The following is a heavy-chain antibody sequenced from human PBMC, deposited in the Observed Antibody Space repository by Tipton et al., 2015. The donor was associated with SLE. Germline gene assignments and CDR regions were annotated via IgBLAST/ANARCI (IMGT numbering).Heavy chain of an antibody. CDR3: ARGTNYCSVGTCYYQLFDY. J-gene: IGHJ4*02. V-gene: IGHV4-38-2*01. CDR2: IYYSGGT. D-gene: IGHD2-15*01. Sequence: TLSLTCAVSGFSINSGYYWAWIRQPPGKGLEWIGSIYYSGGTNYKPSLKSRVPMSVDTSKNQFSLNLTSVTAADTAVYYCARGTNYCSVGTCYYQLFDYWGQGTLVTVSS. CDR1: GFSINSGYY.